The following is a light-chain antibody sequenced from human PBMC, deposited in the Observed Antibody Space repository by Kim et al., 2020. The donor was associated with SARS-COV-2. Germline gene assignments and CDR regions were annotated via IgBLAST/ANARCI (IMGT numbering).Light chain of an antibody. Sequence: GGTVTLTCGLSSGSVSTSYYPSWYQQTPGQAPRTLIYSTNTRSPGVPDRFSGSILGNKAALTITGAQADDESDYYCVLYMGSGIWVFGGGTQLTVL. CDR2: STN. V-gene: IGLV8-61*01. CDR1: SGSVSTSYY. J-gene: IGLJ3*02. CDR3: VLYMGSGIWV.